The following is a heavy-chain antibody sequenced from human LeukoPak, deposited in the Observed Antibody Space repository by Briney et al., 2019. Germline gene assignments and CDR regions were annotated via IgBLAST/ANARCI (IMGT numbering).Heavy chain of an antibody. CDR3: ARLGSWFDP. CDR2: VSYSGST. Sequence: SETLSLTCTVSGGSISSSSYYWGWIRQPPGKGLEWIGYVSYSGSTNYNPSLKSRVTISLDTSKNQFSLKLTSVTAADTAVYYCARLGSWFDPWGQGTLVTVSS. D-gene: IGHD1-26*01. J-gene: IGHJ5*02. CDR1: GGSISSSSYY. V-gene: IGHV4-61*05.